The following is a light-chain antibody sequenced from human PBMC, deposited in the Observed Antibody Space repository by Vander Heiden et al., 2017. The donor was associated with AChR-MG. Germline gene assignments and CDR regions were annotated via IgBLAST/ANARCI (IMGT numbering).Light chain of an antibody. CDR2: DDS. V-gene: IGLV3-21*02. CDR3: QVWDSVSDPVV. CDR1: HLGSKS. Sequence: SYVLTQPPSVSVAPGRTATITCGGNHLGSKSVHWYQQKLGQAPVLVVYDDSDRPSGIPERISGSNSGNTATLTISRVEAGDEGDDYCQVWDSVSDPVVFGGGTKLTVL. J-gene: IGLJ2*01.